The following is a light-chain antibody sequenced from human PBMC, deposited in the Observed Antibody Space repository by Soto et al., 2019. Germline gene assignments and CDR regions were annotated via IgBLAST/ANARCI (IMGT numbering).Light chain of an antibody. Sequence: EIVLTQSPVALSLSPGERATLSCRASQSLNIYLAWYQQKPGQAPRLLIYDASTRATGIPARFSGSGSGTDFTLTISNLEPEDFAVYYCQQHSHWPPWTFGQGTKVDIK. CDR1: QSLNIY. CDR3: QQHSHWPPWT. J-gene: IGKJ1*01. CDR2: DAS. V-gene: IGKV3-11*01.